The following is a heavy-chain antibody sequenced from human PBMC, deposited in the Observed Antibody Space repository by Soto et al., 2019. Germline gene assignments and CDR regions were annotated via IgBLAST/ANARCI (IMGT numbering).Heavy chain of an antibody. CDR1: GGTFSSYA. D-gene: IGHD4-4*01. J-gene: IGHJ4*02. CDR3: ARDLPLGAVTTHHAYDY. CDR2: IIPIFGTA. V-gene: IGHV1-69*12. Sequence: QVQLVQSGAEVKKPGSSVKVSCKASGGTFSSYAISWVRQAPGQGLEWMGGIIPIFGTANYAQKFQGRVTITADESTSTAYMELSSLRSEDSAVYYCARDLPLGAVTTHHAYDYLGQGTLVTVSS.